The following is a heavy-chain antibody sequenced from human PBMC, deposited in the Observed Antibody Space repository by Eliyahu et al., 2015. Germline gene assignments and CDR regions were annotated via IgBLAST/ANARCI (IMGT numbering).Heavy chain of an antibody. Sequence: QVQLQESGPGLVKPSETLSLTCTVXGGSISSYYWXWIRQPPGKGLEWIGYIYYSGSTNYNPSLKSRVTISVDTSKNQFSLKLSSVTAADTAVYYCARWTWGSGWGAFDIWGQGTMVTVSS. CDR1: GGSISSYY. CDR2: IYYSGST. D-gene: IGHD6-19*01. J-gene: IGHJ3*02. CDR3: ARWTWGSGWGAFDI. V-gene: IGHV4-59*08.